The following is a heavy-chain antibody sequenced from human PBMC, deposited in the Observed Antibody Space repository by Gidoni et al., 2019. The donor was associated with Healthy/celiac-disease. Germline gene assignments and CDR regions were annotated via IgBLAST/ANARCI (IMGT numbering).Heavy chain of an antibody. CDR3: ARVTEMATITLGY. CDR2: IITIFGTA. CDR1: GSTFSSYA. J-gene: IGHJ4*02. Sequence: QVQLVQSGAAVKTTGSSVKVSCKASGSTFSSYAISCVRQAPGQGLEWMGGIITIFGTATYAHKFQGRVTITADKSTSTAYMELSSLRSEDTAVYDCARVTEMATITLGYWGQGTLVTVSS. V-gene: IGHV1-69*06. D-gene: IGHD5-12*01.